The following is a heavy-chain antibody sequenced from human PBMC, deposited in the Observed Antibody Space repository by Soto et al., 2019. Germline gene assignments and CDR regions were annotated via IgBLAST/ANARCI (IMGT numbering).Heavy chain of an antibody. D-gene: IGHD2-15*01. V-gene: IGHV1-18*01. CDR2: TSAHNGNT. CDR1: GYTFTSYG. J-gene: IGHJ6*02. Sequence: QVQLVQSGAEVKKPGASVRVSCWPSGYTFTSYGISWVRQAPGQGPEWMGWTSAHNGNTNYAENFQGRVTMTTDTSTNTAYMELRSLRSDDTAVYYCARGGSCSGGHCHYYGMDVWGHGTTVTVSS. CDR3: ARGGSCSGGHCHYYGMDV.